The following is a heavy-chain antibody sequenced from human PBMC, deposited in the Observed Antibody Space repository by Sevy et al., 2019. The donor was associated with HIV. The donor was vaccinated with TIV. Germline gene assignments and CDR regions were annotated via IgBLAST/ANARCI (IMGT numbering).Heavy chain of an antibody. CDR3: TRDQWQQVVRPHCDY. CDR2: IRSKIFGGTT. CDR1: GFTFGDYA. Sequence: GGSLRLSCKGSGFTFGDYAVSWVRQAPGKGLEWVGLIRSKIFGGTTEFAASVKGRFTISRDDSKSIAYLEMNSLKSEDTAVYYCTRDQWQQVVRPHCDYWGQGTLVTVSS. J-gene: IGHJ4*02. V-gene: IGHV3-49*04. D-gene: IGHD6-13*01.